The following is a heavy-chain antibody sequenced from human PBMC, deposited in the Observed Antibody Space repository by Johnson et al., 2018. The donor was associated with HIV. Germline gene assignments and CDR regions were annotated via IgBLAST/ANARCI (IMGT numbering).Heavy chain of an antibody. CDR2: IYYDGSNK. D-gene: IGHD2/OR15-2a*01. V-gene: IGHV3-33*01. CDR3: TVEDYFTPRSVGGGFDI. Sequence: QVQLVESGAGVVQPGRYLRLSCAASGFTFSSYGMHWVRQAPGTGLEWVAVIYYDGSNKYYADSMKGRFTISRDNYQNTLYLQMNSRSAEDTAVYYCTVEDYFTPRSVGGGFDIWGQGTMVTVSS. J-gene: IGHJ3*02. CDR1: GFTFSSYG.